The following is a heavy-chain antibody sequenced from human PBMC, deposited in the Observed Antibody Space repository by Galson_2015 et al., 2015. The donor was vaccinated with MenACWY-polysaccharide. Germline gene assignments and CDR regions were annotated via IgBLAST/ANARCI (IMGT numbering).Heavy chain of an antibody. D-gene: IGHD4-11*01. J-gene: IGHJ3*02. Sequence: SVKVSCKASGGTFNSYNIYWVRQAPGQGLEWMGRIIPILGNPNYAQKFQGRVTITADKSSNKVYMELSSLRSEDTAIYYCARDKGILQLDVFDIWGQGTLVTVSS. V-gene: IGHV1-69*08. CDR3: ARDKGILQLDVFDI. CDR1: GGTFNSYN. CDR2: IIPILGNP.